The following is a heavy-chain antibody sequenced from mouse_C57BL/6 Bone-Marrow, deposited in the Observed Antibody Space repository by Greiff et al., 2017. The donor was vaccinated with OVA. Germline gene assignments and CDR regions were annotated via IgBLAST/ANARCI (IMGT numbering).Heavy chain of an antibody. V-gene: IGHV1-81*01. D-gene: IGHD1-1*02. CDR3: ARSRWDFDC. CDR2: IYPRSGNT. J-gene: IGHJ2*01. CDR1: GYTFTSYG. Sequence: VQLQQSGAELARPGASVKLSCKASGYTFTSYGISWVKQRTGQGLEWIGEIYPRSGNTYYTEKFKGQATLTADKSSSTAYMELRSLTSEDSSVYFCARSRWDFDCWGQGTTLTVSS.